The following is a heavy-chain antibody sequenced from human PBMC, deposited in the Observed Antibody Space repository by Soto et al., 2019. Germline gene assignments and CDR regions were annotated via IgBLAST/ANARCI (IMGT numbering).Heavy chain of an antibody. CDR1: GDTFSSYT. Sequence: QVQLVQSGAAVKRPESSVKVSCKASGDTFSSYTIIAWVRQAPGQGLEWMGRVIPTLEILDYAQRFQDRVTITADTYTSTAYLEMTSLTSEDTAIYYCARDEGGYNFGSAYGLDVWGQGTTVTVSS. J-gene: IGHJ6*02. CDR3: ARDEGGYNFGSAYGLDV. V-gene: IGHV1-69*02. D-gene: IGHD5-18*01. CDR2: VIPTLEIL.